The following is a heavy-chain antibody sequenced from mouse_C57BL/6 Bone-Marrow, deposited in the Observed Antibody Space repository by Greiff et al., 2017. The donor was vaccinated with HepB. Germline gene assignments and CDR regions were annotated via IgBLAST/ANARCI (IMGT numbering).Heavy chain of an antibody. J-gene: IGHJ2*01. CDR2: IYPGNSDT. D-gene: IGHD1-1*01. CDR1: GYTFTSYW. V-gene: IGHV1-5*01. Sequence: EVQLQQSGTVLARPGASVKMSCKTSGYTFTSYWMHWVKQRPGQGLEWIGAIYPGNSDTSYNQKFKGKAKLTAVTSASTAYMELSSLTNEDSAVYYCTRTTVVAMDYFDYWGQGTTLTVSS. CDR3: TRTTVVAMDYFDY.